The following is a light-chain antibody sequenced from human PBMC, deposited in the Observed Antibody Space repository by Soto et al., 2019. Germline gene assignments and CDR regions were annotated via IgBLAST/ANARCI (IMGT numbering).Light chain of an antibody. CDR2: EVS. J-gene: IGLJ1*01. V-gene: IGLV2-14*01. Sequence: QSALTQPASVSGSPGQRITISCTGTSSHFRVYNYLSWYQLHPGKAPKLIISEVSIRSSGVSNRFSGSKSGNTASLTSSGRQAEDEADYYCSSHNILRALQVFGPGTKLTVL. CDR1: SSHFRVYNY. CDR3: SSHNILRALQV.